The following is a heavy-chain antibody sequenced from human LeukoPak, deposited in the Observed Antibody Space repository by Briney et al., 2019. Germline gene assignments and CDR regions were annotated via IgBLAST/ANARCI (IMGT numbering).Heavy chain of an antibody. CDR2: IYYSGST. CDR3: ARDKDGLRFGDPMGLYYYGMDV. CDR1: GGSISSGDYY. D-gene: IGHD3-10*01. J-gene: IGHJ6*02. Sequence: SETLSLTCTVSGGSISSGDYYWSWIRQPPGKGLEWIGYIYYSGSTYYNPTLKSRVTISVDTSKNQFSLKLSSVTAADTAVYYCARDKDGLRFGDPMGLYYYGMDVWGQGTTVTVSS. V-gene: IGHV4-30-4*01.